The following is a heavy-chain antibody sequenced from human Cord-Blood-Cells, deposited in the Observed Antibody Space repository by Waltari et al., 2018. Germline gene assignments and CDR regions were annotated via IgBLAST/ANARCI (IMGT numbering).Heavy chain of an antibody. Sequence: EVQLLESGGGLVQPGGSLRLSCAASGFTFSSYAMSWVRQAPGKGLEWVSAIIGSGGSTYYAASVKGRFTISRDNYKNTLYLQMNSMRAEDTAVYYCASLTGDRDYWGQGTLVTVSS. CDR2: IIGSGGST. CDR1: GFTFSSYA. V-gene: IGHV3-23*01. D-gene: IGHD7-27*01. J-gene: IGHJ4*02. CDR3: ASLTGDRDY.